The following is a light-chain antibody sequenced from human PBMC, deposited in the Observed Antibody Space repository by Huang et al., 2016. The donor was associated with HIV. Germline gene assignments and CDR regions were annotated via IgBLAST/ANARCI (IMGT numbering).Light chain of an antibody. Sequence: DMQMTQSPSSLSASVGDRVTITCRASQSISSNLNWYQHEPGKAPKLLIYAASTLQSGVPSRFRGSGSGTDFTLTINSLQPEDSATYYCQQSARTPRTFGQGTKLEI. J-gene: IGKJ2*01. CDR3: QQSARTPRT. CDR2: AAS. V-gene: IGKV1-39*01. CDR1: QSISSN.